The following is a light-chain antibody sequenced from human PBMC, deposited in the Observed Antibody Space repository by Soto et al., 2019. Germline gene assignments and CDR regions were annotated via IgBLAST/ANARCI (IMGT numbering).Light chain of an antibody. CDR2: GAS. J-gene: IGKJ4*01. Sequence: EIVMTQSPATLSASPGERATLSCRASESVSTNLAWYQQKPGQAPRLLIYGASTVATGIPARFSGSGSGTVFTLTISSLQSEDFAVYYCQQYNNWPLTFGGGTKVEIK. CDR3: QQYNNWPLT. V-gene: IGKV3D-15*01. CDR1: ESVSTN.